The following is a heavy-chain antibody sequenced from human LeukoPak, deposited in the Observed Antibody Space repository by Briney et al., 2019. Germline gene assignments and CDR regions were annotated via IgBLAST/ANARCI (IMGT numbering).Heavy chain of an antibody. Sequence: GASVKISCKASGYTFTGFYMHWVRQAPGQGLQWMGWINPDSGVTDYAQEFQGRVTMTRDTSISTLFMELNNLRSDDTAMYYCARDQGGHDYWGQGTLVTVSS. V-gene: IGHV1-2*02. D-gene: IGHD2-15*01. CDR2: INPDSGVT. J-gene: IGHJ4*02. CDR3: ARDQGGHDY. CDR1: GYTFTGFY.